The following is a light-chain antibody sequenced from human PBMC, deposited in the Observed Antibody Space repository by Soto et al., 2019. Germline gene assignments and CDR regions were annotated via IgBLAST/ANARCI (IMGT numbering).Light chain of an antibody. V-gene: IGLV2-14*02. CDR2: EGS. J-gene: IGLJ1*01. CDR3: SSHSSSSPYV. CDR1: SSDVGSYNL. Sequence: QSALTQPASVSGSPGQSITISCTGTSSDVGSYNLVSWYQQHPGKAPKLMIYEGSKRPSGVSNRFSGSKSGNTASLTISALHVEDEADYYCSSHSSSSPYVFGTGTKLTVL.